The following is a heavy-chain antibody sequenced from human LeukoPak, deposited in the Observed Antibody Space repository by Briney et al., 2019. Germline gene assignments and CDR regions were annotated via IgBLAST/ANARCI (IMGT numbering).Heavy chain of an antibody. CDR3: AREHYYDSSGSPGDAFDI. CDR2: ISSSGSTI. V-gene: IGHV3-48*03. CDR1: GFTFSSYE. J-gene: IGHJ3*02. Sequence: GGSLRLSCAASGFTFSSYEMNWVHQAPGKGLEWVSYISSSGSTIYYADSVKGRFTISRDNAKNSLYLQMNSLRAEDTAVYYCAREHYYDSSGSPGDAFDIWGQGAMVTVSS. D-gene: IGHD3-22*01.